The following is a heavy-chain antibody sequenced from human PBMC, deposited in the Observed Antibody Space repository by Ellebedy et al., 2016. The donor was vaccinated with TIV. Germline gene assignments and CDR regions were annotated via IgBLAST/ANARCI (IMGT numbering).Heavy chain of an antibody. D-gene: IGHD2-15*01. CDR1: GFNFGDYT. Sequence: PGGSLRLSCAASGFNFGDYTMHWVRPAPGKVLEWVSLISWDGDSSYYADSVEGRFTISRDTYKNTVNLQMNSLRVEDTAIYYCAVVDFCWGQGTLVTVSS. CDR2: ISWDGDSS. CDR3: AVVDFC. V-gene: IGHV3-43*01. J-gene: IGHJ4*02.